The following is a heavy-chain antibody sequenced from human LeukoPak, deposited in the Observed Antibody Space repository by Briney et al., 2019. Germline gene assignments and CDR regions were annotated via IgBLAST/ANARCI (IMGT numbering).Heavy chain of an antibody. Sequence: GGSLRLSCAASGFTFSSYAMHWVRQAPGKGLEWVAVISYDGSNKYYADSVKGRFTISRGNSKNTLYLQMNSLRAEDTAVYYCARGSQGYCSGGSCYYYYYGMDVWGQGTTVTVSS. CDR3: ARGSQGYCSGGSCYYYYYGMDV. D-gene: IGHD2-15*01. V-gene: IGHV3-30-3*01. CDR1: GFTFSSYA. J-gene: IGHJ6*02. CDR2: ISYDGSNK.